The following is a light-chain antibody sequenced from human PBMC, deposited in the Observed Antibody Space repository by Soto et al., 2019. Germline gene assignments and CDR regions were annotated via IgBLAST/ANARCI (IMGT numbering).Light chain of an antibody. V-gene: IGKV2-24*01. CDR3: IEDAVYAT. CDR1: QSPVDGDGITS. Sequence: DIVMTQTPLSLRVTLGQPASISCSSSQSPVDGDGITSLSWLHQRPGQPPRLLIYKVSNRFSGVPDRFSGSGAGSDFTIKINTIGAEDVGVYYCIEDAVYATFGQGTKVDIK. CDR2: KVS. J-gene: IGKJ1*01.